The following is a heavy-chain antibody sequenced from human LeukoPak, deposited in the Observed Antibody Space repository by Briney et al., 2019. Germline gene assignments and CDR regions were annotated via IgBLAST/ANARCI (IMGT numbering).Heavy chain of an antibody. J-gene: IGHJ4*02. CDR3: AKDIRPYYYDSSGYYWGHDY. CDR2: ISWNSGSI. D-gene: IGHD3-22*01. Sequence: GRSLRLSCAASGFTFDDYAMHWVRQAPGKGLEWVSGISWNSGSIGYADSVKGRFTISRDNAKNSLYLQMNSLRAEDTALYYCAKDIRPYYYDSSGYYWGHDYWGQGTLVTVSS. V-gene: IGHV3-9*01. CDR1: GFTFDDYA.